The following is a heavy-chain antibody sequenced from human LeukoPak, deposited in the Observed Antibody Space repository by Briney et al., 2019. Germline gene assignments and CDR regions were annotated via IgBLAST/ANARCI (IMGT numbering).Heavy chain of an antibody. CDR3: ARDQGDIVIIPAVD. J-gene: IGHJ4*02. V-gene: IGHV1-46*01. Sequence: GASVKVSCKASGYTFTSYYIHWVRQAPGQGLEWMGIINPRGGGTNYAQKFQGRITVTRDTSTSTVYMELSNLRSEDTAVYFCARDQGDIVIIPAVDWGQGTLVTVSS. CDR2: INPRGGGT. D-gene: IGHD2-2*01. CDR1: GYTFTSYY.